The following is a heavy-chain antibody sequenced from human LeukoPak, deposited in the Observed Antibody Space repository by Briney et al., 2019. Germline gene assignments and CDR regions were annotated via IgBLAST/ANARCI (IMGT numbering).Heavy chain of an antibody. V-gene: IGHV3-7*01. D-gene: IGHD6-13*01. CDR2: IRQDGSEK. CDR1: GFTFSRYW. Sequence: GGSLRLSCAASGFTFSRYWMSWVRQAPGKGLEWVANIRQDGSEKHYLDSVKGRFTISRDNAKNSLYLQMNSLRAEDTAVYYCARDKQDIAAAGTRGRPIDYWGQGTLVTVSS. CDR3: ARDKQDIAAAGTRGRPIDY. J-gene: IGHJ4*02.